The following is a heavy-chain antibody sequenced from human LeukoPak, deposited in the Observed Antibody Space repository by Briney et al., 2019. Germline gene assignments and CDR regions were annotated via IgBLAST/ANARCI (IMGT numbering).Heavy chain of an antibody. Sequence: GGSLRLSCAASGFTFSSYSMNWVRQAPGKGLEWVSSISSSSSYIYYADSVKGRFTISRDNAKNSLYLQMNSLRAEDTAVYYCAPDVSSGYYYVDWGQGALATVSS. D-gene: IGHD3-22*01. J-gene: IGHJ4*02. CDR1: GFTFSSYS. CDR3: APDVSSGYYYVD. CDR2: ISSSSSYI. V-gene: IGHV3-21*01.